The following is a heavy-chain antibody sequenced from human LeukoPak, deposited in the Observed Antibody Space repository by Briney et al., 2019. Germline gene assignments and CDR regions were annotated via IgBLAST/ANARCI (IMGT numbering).Heavy chain of an antibody. CDR3: ARDRYSSV. CDR2: MKQDGSEK. J-gene: IGHJ3*01. V-gene: IGHV3-7*01. D-gene: IGHD6-13*01. Sequence: GGSLRLSCTASGFTFSNYWMTWVRQAPGRWLEWVANMKQDGSEKYYVDSMKGRFTISRDNAKNSLYLQMNNLRVEDTAIYYCARDRYSSVWGQGTMVTVSS. CDR1: GFTFSNYW.